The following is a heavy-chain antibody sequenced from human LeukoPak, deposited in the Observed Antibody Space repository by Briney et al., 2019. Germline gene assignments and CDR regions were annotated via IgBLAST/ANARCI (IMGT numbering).Heavy chain of an antibody. Sequence: GGSLRLSCAASGFTFNSCAMSWVRQAPGKGLEWVSAISGGGGSTYYADSVKGRFTISRDNSKNTLYLQMNSLRAEDTAVYYCAKDSHRDCSGGSCYLGPRWFDPWGQGTLVTVSS. D-gene: IGHD2-15*01. CDR1: GFTFNSCA. J-gene: IGHJ5*02. CDR3: AKDSHRDCSGGSCYLGPRWFDP. V-gene: IGHV3-23*01. CDR2: ISGGGGST.